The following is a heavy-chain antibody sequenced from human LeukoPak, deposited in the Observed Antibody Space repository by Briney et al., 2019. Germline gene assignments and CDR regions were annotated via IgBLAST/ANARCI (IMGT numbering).Heavy chain of an antibody. V-gene: IGHV1-69*01. J-gene: IGHJ4*02. CDR3: SRGAKQWLSDY. CDR1: GGTFSSYA. D-gene: IGHD6-19*01. CDR2: IIPIFGTA. Sequence: SVKVSCKASGGTFSSYAISWVRQAPGQGLEWMGGIIPIFGTANYAQEFQGRVTITADESTSTAYMELRSLRSDDTAVYYCSRGAKQWLSDYWGQGTLVTVSS.